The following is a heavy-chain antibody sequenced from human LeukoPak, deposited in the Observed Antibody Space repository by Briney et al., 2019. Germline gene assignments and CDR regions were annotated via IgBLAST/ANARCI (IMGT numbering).Heavy chain of an antibody. CDR3: ARDKGLVADPFDY. D-gene: IGHD6-6*01. J-gene: IGHJ4*02. CDR1: GFTFSSYA. CDR2: ISGSGGST. Sequence: GGSLRLSCAASGFTFSSYAMSWVRQAPGKGLEWVSAISGSGGSTYYADSVKGRFTISRDNAKNSLYLQMNSLRAEDTAVYYCARDKGLVADPFDYWGQGTLVTVSS. V-gene: IGHV3-23*01.